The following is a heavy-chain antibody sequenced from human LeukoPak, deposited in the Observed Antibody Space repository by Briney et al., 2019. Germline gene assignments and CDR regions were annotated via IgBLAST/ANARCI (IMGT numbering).Heavy chain of an antibody. CDR3: TRDYGSSFYF. CDR1: GFTFDNAW. D-gene: IGHD4-17*01. V-gene: IGHV3-15*01. CDR2: IRSKTDGGAT. Sequence: GGSLRLSCAASGFTFDNAWMSWVRQAPGKGLEWVGLIRSKTDGGATDYAAPVEGRFTISRDDSKNTLYLQMNTPKTEDTALYYCTRDYGSSFYFWGQGTLVTVSS. J-gene: IGHJ4*02.